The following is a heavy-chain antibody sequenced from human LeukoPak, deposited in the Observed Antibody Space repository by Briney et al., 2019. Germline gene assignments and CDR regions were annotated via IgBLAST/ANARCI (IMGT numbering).Heavy chain of an antibody. J-gene: IGHJ4*02. V-gene: IGHV1-2*02. CDR2: INPNSGDT. Sequence: ASVKVSCKASGYTFTGYYLHWVRQAPGQGLEWMGWINPNSGDTNYAQKFQGRVTMTRDTSINTAYMELSRHRSDDTAVYHCARDLTMFVVVPGYWGQGTLVTVPS. D-gene: IGHD3-10*02. CDR3: ARDLTMFVVVPGY. CDR1: GYTFTGYY.